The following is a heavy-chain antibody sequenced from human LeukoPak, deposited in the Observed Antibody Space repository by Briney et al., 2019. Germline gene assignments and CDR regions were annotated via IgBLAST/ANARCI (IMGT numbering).Heavy chain of an antibody. J-gene: IGHJ4*02. V-gene: IGHV5-51*01. CDR1: GDSFSKFC. D-gene: IGHD3-16*01. CDR3: TNCGYYVGYTY. CDR2: ISPGDSHT. Sequence: GESLKISCQSSGDSFSKFCIAWVRQMPGKGLEWMGLISPGDSHTRYSPPFQDHVTFSADTSINTAYLQWSSLKASDTAVYFCTNCGYYVGYTYWGQGTLVTVSS.